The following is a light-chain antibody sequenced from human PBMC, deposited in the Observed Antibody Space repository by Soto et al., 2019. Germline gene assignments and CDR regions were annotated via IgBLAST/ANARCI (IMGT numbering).Light chain of an antibody. CDR2: AAS. V-gene: IGKV1-39*01. Sequence: DIQMTQSPSSLSASVGDRVTITCRASQSISSYLNWYQHKPGNAPKLLIYAASTLESGVPSRFSGSGSGTDFTLTISSLQSEDFATYYCQQSYSTPITFGQGTRLEIK. CDR1: QSISSY. J-gene: IGKJ5*01. CDR3: QQSYSTPIT.